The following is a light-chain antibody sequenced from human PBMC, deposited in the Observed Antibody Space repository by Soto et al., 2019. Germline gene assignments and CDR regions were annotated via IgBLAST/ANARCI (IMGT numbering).Light chain of an antibody. CDR2: EVS. CDR1: SSDVGGYNY. Sequence: QSALTQPPSASGSPGQSVTISCTGTSSDVGGYNYVSWYQQHPGKAPKLMIYEVSKRPSGVPDRFSGSKSGTTASLTVSGLQAEEEADYYCSSYAGSIRYVFGTGTKLTVL. V-gene: IGLV2-8*01. CDR3: SSYAGSIRYV. J-gene: IGLJ1*01.